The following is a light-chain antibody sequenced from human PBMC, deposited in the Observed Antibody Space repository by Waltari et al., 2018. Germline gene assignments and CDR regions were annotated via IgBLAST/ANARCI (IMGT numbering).Light chain of an antibody. V-gene: IGKV3-15*01. CDR2: GAS. CDR3: QQYNNWPPYT. Sequence: EIVMTQSPATLSVSPGERATLSCRASQSVSSYLAWYQQNPGQAPSLLIYGASTRATGIPARFSGSWSGTEFTLTISSMQSEDFAVYYCQQYNNWPPYTFGQGTKLEIK. J-gene: IGKJ2*01. CDR1: QSVSSY.